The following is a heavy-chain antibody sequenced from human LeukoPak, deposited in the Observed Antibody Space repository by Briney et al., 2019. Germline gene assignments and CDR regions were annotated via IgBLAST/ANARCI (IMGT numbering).Heavy chain of an antibody. V-gene: IGHV4-4*07. J-gene: IGHJ4*02. CDR1: GGSISGYY. CDR2: IYTSGST. CDR3: ARDRRYCSGGSCYSIFDY. D-gene: IGHD2-15*01. Sequence: PSETLSLTCTVSGGSISGYYWSWIRQPAGKGLEWIGRIYTSGSTNYNPSLKSRVTMSVDTSKNQFSLKLSSVTAADTAVYYCARDRRYCSGGSCYSIFDYWGQGTLVTVSS.